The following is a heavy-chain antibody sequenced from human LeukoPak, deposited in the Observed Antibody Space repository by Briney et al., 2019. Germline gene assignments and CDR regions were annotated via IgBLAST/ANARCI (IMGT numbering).Heavy chain of an antibody. CDR2: INPNNGGT. Sequence: ASVKVSCKASGYTFTGYYIHWVRQAPGQGLEGMGWINPNNGGTNYAQKFQGRVTMTRDTSISTAYMELNRLTSDDTAVYYCARDKYTGYETFDYWGQGTPVTVSS. D-gene: IGHD5-12*01. CDR1: GYTFTGYY. J-gene: IGHJ4*02. V-gene: IGHV1-2*02. CDR3: ARDKYTGYETFDY.